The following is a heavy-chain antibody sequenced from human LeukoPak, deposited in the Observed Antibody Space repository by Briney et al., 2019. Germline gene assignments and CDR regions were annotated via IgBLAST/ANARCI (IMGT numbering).Heavy chain of an antibody. Sequence: GASVKVSCKASGYTFTSYGISWVRQAPGQGLEWMGWISPYNGNTNYAQKLQGRFTMTTDTSTSTAYMELRSLRSDDTAVYYCARIPVDTAMADVSLFDYWGQGTLVTVSS. CDR3: ARIPVDTAMADVSLFDY. CDR1: GYTFTSYG. J-gene: IGHJ4*02. CDR2: ISPYNGNT. D-gene: IGHD5-18*01. V-gene: IGHV1-18*04.